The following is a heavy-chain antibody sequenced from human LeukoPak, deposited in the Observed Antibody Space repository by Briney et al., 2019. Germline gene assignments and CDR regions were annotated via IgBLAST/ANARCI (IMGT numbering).Heavy chain of an antibody. CDR3: AKDMAAYYYASGNIDY. D-gene: IGHD3-10*01. CDR2: ISWDGGST. J-gene: IGHJ4*02. Sequence: GGSLRLSCAASGFTFHDYAMHWVRQAPGKGLEWVSLISWDGGSTYYADSVKGRFTISRDNSKNSLYLQMNSLRAEDTALYYCAKDMAAYYYASGNIDYWGQGTLVTVSS. CDR1: GFTFHDYA. V-gene: IGHV3-43D*03.